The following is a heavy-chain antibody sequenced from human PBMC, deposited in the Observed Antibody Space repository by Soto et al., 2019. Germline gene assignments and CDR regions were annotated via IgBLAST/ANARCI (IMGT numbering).Heavy chain of an antibody. D-gene: IGHD3-16*01. Sequence: GGSLRLSCAASGFTFSDYAMSWVRQAPGKGLEWVSRSSNSGVSAYYADSVKGRFTISRDNTKNTLYLQMKSLGAEDTAIYYCARESLIDGYYYYYMDVWGNGTTVTVSS. CDR2: SSNSGVSA. V-gene: IGHV3-23*01. CDR3: ARESLIDGYYYYYMDV. J-gene: IGHJ6*03. CDR1: GFTFSDYA.